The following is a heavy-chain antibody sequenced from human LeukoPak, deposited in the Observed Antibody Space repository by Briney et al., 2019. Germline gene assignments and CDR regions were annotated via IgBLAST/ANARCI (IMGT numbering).Heavy chain of an antibody. V-gene: IGHV4-4*07. CDR3: ARDSRGSGSYYSDFDY. CDR2: VYTSGST. D-gene: IGHD3-10*01. CDR1: GGSISSYY. Sequence: SETLSLTCTVSGGSISSYYWSWIRQSAGKGLEWIGRVYTSGSTNYNASLQSRVTMSVDTSKNQLSLKLSSVTAADTAVYYCARDSRGSGSYYSDFDYWGQGTLVTVSS. J-gene: IGHJ4*02.